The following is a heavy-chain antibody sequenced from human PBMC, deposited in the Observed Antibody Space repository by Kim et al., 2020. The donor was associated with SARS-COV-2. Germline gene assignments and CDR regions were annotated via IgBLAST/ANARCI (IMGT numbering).Heavy chain of an antibody. V-gene: IGHV3-23*01. CDR3: AKDGGPPHFYGDPYYYYGMDV. J-gene: IGHJ6*02. Sequence: GGSLRLSCAASGFTFSSYAMSWVRQAPGKGLEWVSAISGSGGSTYYADSVKGRFTISRDNSKNTLYLQMNSLRAEDTAVYYCAKDGGPPHFYGDPYYYYGMDVWGQGTTVTVSS. CDR1: GFTFSSYA. D-gene: IGHD4-17*01. CDR2: ISGSGGST.